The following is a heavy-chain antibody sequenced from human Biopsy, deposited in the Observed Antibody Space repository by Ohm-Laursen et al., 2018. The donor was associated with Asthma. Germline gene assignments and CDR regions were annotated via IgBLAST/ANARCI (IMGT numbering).Heavy chain of an antibody. CDR1: GYPFTDYY. Sequence: ASVKVSCNASGYPFTDYYVHWVRQAPGQGLEWMGRIDPNSGGTNYAPKFLGRVTMTRDTSVNTAFMVLSRLRSDDTAVYYCARIKIRIGAGTDRYFDLWGRGTLVTVSS. D-gene: IGHD3-16*01. J-gene: IGHJ2*01. V-gene: IGHV1-2*06. CDR2: IDPNSGGT. CDR3: ARIKIRIGAGTDRYFDL.